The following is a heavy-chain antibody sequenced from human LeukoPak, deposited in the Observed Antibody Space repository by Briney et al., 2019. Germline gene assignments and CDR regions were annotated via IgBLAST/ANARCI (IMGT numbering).Heavy chain of an antibody. CDR1: GFTFNHYG. V-gene: IGHV3-21*01. D-gene: IGHD2-2*03. CDR3: ARDNGYCSSTSCHGYFDY. CDR2: ISSSSSYI. J-gene: IGHJ4*02. Sequence: GGSLRLSCAASGFTFNHYGLHWVRQAPGKGLEWVSSISSSSSYIYYADSVKGRFTISRDNAKSSLYLQMNSLRAEDTAVYYCARDNGYCSSTSCHGYFDYWGQGTLVTVSS.